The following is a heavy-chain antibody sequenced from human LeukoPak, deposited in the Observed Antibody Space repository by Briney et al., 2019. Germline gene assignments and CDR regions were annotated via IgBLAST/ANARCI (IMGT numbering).Heavy chain of an antibody. Sequence: PGGSLRLSCAASGFTFTNYGMHWVRQAPGKGLEWVAYIASDGNYRDYVDSVRGRFTVSRDNSKNTLYLQMVSLRAEDTAVYYCANLPYNWNEYFDVYWGQGTLVTVSS. D-gene: IGHD1-1*01. CDR3: ANLPYNWNEYFDVY. V-gene: IGHV3-30*02. J-gene: IGHJ4*02. CDR2: IASDGNYR. CDR1: GFTFTNYG.